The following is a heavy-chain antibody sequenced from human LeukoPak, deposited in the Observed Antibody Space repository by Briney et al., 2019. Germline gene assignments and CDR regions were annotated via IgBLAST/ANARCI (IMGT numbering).Heavy chain of an antibody. V-gene: IGHV4-34*01. CDR2: INHSGST. CDR3: ARDSDAVTTVTTTERNNYYYYGMDV. CDR1: GGSFSGYY. J-gene: IGHJ6*02. D-gene: IGHD4-17*01. Sequence: SETLSLTCAVYGGSFSGYYCSWIRQPPRKGLDWIWEINHSGSTNYNPSLKSRVTISVDTSKNQFSLKLSSVTAADTAVYYCARDSDAVTTVTTTERNNYYYYGMDVWGQGTTVTVSS.